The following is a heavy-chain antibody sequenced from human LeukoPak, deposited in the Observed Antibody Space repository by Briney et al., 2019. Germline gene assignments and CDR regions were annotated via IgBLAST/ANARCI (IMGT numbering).Heavy chain of an antibody. CDR2: IYPNSGGT. CDR1: GYTFTGYY. J-gene: IGHJ4*02. V-gene: IGHV1-2*02. CDR3: AEGIVGATSLDY. D-gene: IGHD1-26*01. Sequence: ASQKVSRKASGYTFTGYYMHWVRQAHGQGLEWMGWIYPNSGGTNYAQTFQGRVTMTRDTSVSTAYMELSRLRSDDTALYYCAEGIVGATSLDYWGQGTLVTVSS.